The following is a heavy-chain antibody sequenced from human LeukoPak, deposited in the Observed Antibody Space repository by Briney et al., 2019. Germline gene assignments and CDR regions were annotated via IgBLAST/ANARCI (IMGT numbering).Heavy chain of an antibody. D-gene: IGHD3-10*01. J-gene: IGHJ3*02. CDR2: IYYTGTT. V-gene: IGHV4-59*01. CDR1: GGSISSYY. Sequence: SETLSLTCTVSGGSISSYYWTWIQQPPGKGLEWIGYIYYTGTTNYNPSLKSRVTISIDTSKNQFSLKLNSVTAADTAVYYCARGRQIKGVYGFDIWGQGTMVTVSS. CDR3: ARGRQIKGVYGFDI.